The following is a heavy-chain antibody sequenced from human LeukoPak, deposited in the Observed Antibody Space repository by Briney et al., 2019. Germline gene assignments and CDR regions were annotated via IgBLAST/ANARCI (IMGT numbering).Heavy chain of an antibody. V-gene: IGHV4-59*01. CDR3: ARGLPYCGGDCYSP. CDR2: IYYSGTT. D-gene: IGHD2-21*02. J-gene: IGHJ5*02. CDR1: GGSISSYY. Sequence: SETLSLTCTVSGGSISSYYWSWVRQPPGKGLEWIGDIYYSGTTNYNPSLKSRVSMSVDTSKNQFSLKLSSVTAADTAVYYCARGLPYCGGDCYSPWGQGTLVTVSS.